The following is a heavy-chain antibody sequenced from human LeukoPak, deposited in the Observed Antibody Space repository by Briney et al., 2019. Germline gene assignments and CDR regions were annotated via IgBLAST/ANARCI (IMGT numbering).Heavy chain of an antibody. CDR2: TYYRSKWNY. Sequence: SQTLSLTCDISGDSFSSNIAAWNWLRQSPSRGLEWLGRTYYRSKWNYDYAVSVKSRISINPDTSKNQFSLQLNSVTPEDTAVYYCARQQGGTLGYWGQGTLVTVSS. J-gene: IGHJ1*01. D-gene: IGHD6-13*01. V-gene: IGHV6-1*01. CDR3: ARQQGGTLGY. CDR1: GDSFSSNIAA.